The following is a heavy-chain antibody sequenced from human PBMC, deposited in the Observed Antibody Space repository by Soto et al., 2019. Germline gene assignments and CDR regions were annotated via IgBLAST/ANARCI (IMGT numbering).Heavy chain of an antibody. D-gene: IGHD3-22*01. Sequence: ASVKVSCNASGYTFTSHCLSWVRQAPGQGLEWMGWISAYNGNTNYAQKLQGRVTMTTDTSTSTAYMELRSLRSDDTAVYYCAGFYDSSGYAYNVWGQGTTVTVSS. CDR3: AGFYDSSGYAYNV. CDR2: ISAYNGNT. V-gene: IGHV1-18*01. J-gene: IGHJ6*02. CDR1: GYTFTSHC.